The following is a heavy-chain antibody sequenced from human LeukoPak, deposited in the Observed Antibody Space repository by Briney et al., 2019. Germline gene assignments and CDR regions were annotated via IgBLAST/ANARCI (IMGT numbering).Heavy chain of an antibody. Sequence: QPGGSLRLSCAASGFTFSTYWMSWVRQAPGKGLEWVANIHQDGNEKYYVDSVEGRFTISRDNAKNSLYLQMNSLRAEDTAVYYCARGDKFSGDYWGQGTLVTVSS. CDR2: IHQDGNEK. D-gene: IGHD2-15*01. V-gene: IGHV3-7*04. CDR3: ARGDKFSGDY. CDR1: GFTFSTYW. J-gene: IGHJ4*02.